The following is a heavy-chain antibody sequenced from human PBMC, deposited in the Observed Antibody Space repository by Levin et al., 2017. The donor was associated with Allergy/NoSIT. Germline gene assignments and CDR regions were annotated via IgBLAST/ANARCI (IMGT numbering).Heavy chain of an antibody. CDR1: GFTFGDYT. J-gene: IGHJ3*01. CDR2: IRSKAYGETT. D-gene: IGHD5-12*01. CDR3: ARSRAPGGYDDAFDV. V-gene: IGHV3-49*03. Sequence: GGSLRLSCTTSGFTFGDYTMSWFRQAPGKRLEWLGFIRSKAYGETTEYAASVKGTFSISREDAKSIAYLQMHSLNTEDTALYYCARSRAPGGYDDAFDVWGQGTMVTVSS.